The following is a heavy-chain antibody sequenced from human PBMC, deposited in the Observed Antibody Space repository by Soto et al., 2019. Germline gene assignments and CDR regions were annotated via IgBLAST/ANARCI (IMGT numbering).Heavy chain of an antibody. Sequence: SYNVAGGKCADYGISWVSQMTGKGLEWMGRIDPSDSWTHYSPSFQGHVTISADKSISTVYLQWSSLKASDTAMYYCASLGGVGAGNWFGTSGQGTLVTLYS. D-gene: IGHD1-26*01. CDR3: ASLGGVGAGNWFGT. J-gene: IGHJ5*02. V-gene: IGHV5-10-1*01. CDR1: GGKCADYG. CDR2: IDPSDSWT.